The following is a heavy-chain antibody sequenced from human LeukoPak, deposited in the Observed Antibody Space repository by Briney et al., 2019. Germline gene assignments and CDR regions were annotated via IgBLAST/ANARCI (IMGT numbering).Heavy chain of an antibody. J-gene: IGHJ4*02. CDR2: ISAYNGNT. CDR3: AREGFCTGSKCPAEY. D-gene: IGHD2-8*02. CDR1: GYTFTSYG. Sequence: GASVKVSCKASGYTFTSYGISWVRQAPGQGLEWMGWISAYNGNTNYAQKLQGRVTMTTDTSTSTAYMELRSLRSDDTAVYFCAREGFCTGSKCPAEYWGQGTLVTVSS. V-gene: IGHV1-18*01.